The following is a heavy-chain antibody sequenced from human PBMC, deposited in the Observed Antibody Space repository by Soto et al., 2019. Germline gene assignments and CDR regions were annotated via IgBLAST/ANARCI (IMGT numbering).Heavy chain of an antibody. Sequence: QVQLVQSGAEVRKPGASVNVSCKTSGYIFTNYGVAWVRQAPGQGLELVAWISGYNGYPKHTQKFQGRVTVTTDTATRTGYMDLRNLRSDDTAVYYCARASAGALYDFWGQGTRVTVSS. D-gene: IGHD6-13*01. J-gene: IGHJ4*02. V-gene: IGHV1-18*01. CDR2: ISGYNGYP. CDR1: GYIFTNYG. CDR3: ARASAGALYDF.